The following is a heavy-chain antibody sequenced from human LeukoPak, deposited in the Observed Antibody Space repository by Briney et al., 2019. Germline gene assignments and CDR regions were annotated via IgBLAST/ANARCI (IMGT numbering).Heavy chain of an antibody. CDR1: GFTFSSCS. Sequence: GGSLRLSCAASGFTFSSCSMNWVRQAPGKGLEWVSYISSSSGTIYYADSVKGRFTISRDNAKNSLYLQMNGLRDEDTAVYYCARDQSDYYGSGSYSEGSYWGQGTLVTVSS. CDR3: ARDQSDYYGSGSYSEGSY. CDR2: ISSSSGTI. J-gene: IGHJ4*02. V-gene: IGHV3-48*02. D-gene: IGHD3-10*01.